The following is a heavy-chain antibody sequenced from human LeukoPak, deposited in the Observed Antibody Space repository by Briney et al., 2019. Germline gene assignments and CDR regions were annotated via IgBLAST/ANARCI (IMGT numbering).Heavy chain of an antibody. CDR1: GFTFNSYT. CDR3: ARSRSSSPYDKNLNY. J-gene: IGHJ4*02. Sequence: PAGSLRLSCTASGFTFNSYTMSWVREAPAKGLEWVASISGSTNYIYHAASVKGRFSISRDDAQSSVYLQMNSLKDEDTAVYYCARSRSSSPYDKNLNYWGQGTLVTVSS. V-gene: IGHV3-21*01. CDR2: ISGSTNYI. D-gene: IGHD3-10*01.